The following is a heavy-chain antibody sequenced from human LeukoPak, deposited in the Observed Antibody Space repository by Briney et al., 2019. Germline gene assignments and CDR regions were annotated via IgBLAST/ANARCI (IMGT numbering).Heavy chain of an antibody. V-gene: IGHV4-39*01. J-gene: IGHJ6*03. D-gene: IGHD2-15*01. CDR3: ARSSIDWVVAATLDYYYYMDV. CDR1: GGSISSSSYY. CDR2: IYYSGST. Sequence: SETLSLTCTVSGGSISSSSYYWGWIRQPPGKGLECIGSIYYSGSTYYNPSLKSRVTISVDTSKNQFSLKLSSVTAADTAVYYCARSSIDWVVAATLDYYYYMDVWGKGTTVTISS.